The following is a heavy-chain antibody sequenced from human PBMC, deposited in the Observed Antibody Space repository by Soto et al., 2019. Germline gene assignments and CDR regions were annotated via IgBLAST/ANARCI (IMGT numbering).Heavy chain of an antibody. CDR2: ISAYNGNT. CDR1: GGTFSSYG. J-gene: IGHJ5*02. Sequence: GASVKVSCKASGGTFSSYGISWVRQAPGQGLEWMGWISAYNGNTNYAQKLQGRVTMTTDTSTSTAYMELRSLRSDDTAMYYCARGASNLSITIFGVALNGGFDPWGQGTLVTVSS. CDR3: ARGASNLSITIFGVALNGGFDP. D-gene: IGHD3-3*01. V-gene: IGHV1-18*04.